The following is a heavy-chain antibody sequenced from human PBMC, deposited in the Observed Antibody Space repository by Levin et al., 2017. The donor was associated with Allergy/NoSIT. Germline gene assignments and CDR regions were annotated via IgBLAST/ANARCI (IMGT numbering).Heavy chain of an antibody. CDR1: GFTFSDYY. CDR3: ASPHDFWSGYSNKAEYYYGMDV. D-gene: IGHD3-3*01. Sequence: GGSLRLSCAASGFTFSDYYMSWIRQAPGKGLEWVSYISSSGSTIYYADSVKGRFTISRDNAKNSLYLQMNSLRAEDTAVYYCASPHDFWSGYSNKAEYYYGMDVWGQGTTVTVSS. J-gene: IGHJ6*02. V-gene: IGHV3-11*01. CDR2: ISSSGSTI.